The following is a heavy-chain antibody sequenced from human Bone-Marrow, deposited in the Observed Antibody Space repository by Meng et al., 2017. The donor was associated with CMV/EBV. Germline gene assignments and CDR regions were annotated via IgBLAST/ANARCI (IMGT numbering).Heavy chain of an antibody. CDR3: ARVEDSSGYSETYYFDY. J-gene: IGHJ4*02. CDR2: ISSSSSYI. D-gene: IGHD3-22*01. CDR1: GFTFSSYS. V-gene: IGHV3-21*01. Sequence: GESLKISCAASGFTFSSYSMNWVRQAPGKGLEWVSSISSSSSYIYYADSVKGRFTISRDNAKNSLYLQMNSLRAEDTAVYYCARVEDSSGYSETYYFDYWGQGPLVTVYS.